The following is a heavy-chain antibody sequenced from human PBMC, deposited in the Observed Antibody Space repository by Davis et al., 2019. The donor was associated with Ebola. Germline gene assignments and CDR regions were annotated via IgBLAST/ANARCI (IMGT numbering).Heavy chain of an antibody. CDR3: ARWTIFGVVQYFDY. CDR2: IYYSGGT. V-gene: IGHV4-39*07. J-gene: IGHJ4*02. D-gene: IGHD3-3*01. Sequence: PSETLSLTCTVSGGSISSSSYYWGWIRQPPEKGLEWIGNIYYSGGTYYNPSLKSRVTISVDTSKNQFSLKLGSVTAADTAVYYCARWTIFGVVQYFDYWGQGTLVTVSS. CDR1: GGSISSSSYY.